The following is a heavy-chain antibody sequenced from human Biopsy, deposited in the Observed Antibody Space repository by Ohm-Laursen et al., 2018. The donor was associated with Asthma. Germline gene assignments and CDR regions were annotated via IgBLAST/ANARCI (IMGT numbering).Heavy chain of an antibody. Sequence: ASVKVSCKASGYNFISFAIHWVRQAPGQRLEWMGWVNTGNGDTKYSQKFQGKVTITRDTSASTAYMELRSLRSEDTATYYCARTYYDFLTGQVKDVFGVWGQGAMVTVSS. CDR1: GYNFISFA. CDR2: VNTGNGDT. V-gene: IGHV1-3*04. J-gene: IGHJ3*01. D-gene: IGHD3-9*01. CDR3: ARTYYDFLTGQVKDVFGV.